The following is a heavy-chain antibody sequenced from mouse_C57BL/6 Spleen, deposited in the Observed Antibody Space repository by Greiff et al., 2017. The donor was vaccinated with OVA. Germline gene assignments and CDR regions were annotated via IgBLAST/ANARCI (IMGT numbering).Heavy chain of an antibody. Sequence: QVQLKQPGAELVKPGASVKLSCKASGYTFTSYWMHWVKQRPGQGLEWIGMIHPNSGSTNYNEKFKSKATLTVDKSSSTAYMQLSSLTSEDSAVYYCARSGGYDYDGFAYWGQGTLVTVSA. D-gene: IGHD2-4*01. CDR3: ARSGGYDYDGFAY. CDR2: IHPNSGST. J-gene: IGHJ3*01. CDR1: GYTFTSYW. V-gene: IGHV1-64*01.